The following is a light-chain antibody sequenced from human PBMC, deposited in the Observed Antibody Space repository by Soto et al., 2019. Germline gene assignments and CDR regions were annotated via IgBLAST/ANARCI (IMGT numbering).Light chain of an antibody. J-gene: IGLJ1*01. CDR1: SSDIGAGSE. V-gene: IGLV1-40*01. CDR3: QSYDNSLSAYV. CDR2: GGT. Sequence: QSVLAQPPSLSGAPGQRVTISCTGSSSDIGAGSEVHWYQQLPGTAPKLLIFGGTNRPSGVPDRFSGSKSATSASLAITGLQAEDEADYYCQSYDNSLSAYVFGTGTKVTVL.